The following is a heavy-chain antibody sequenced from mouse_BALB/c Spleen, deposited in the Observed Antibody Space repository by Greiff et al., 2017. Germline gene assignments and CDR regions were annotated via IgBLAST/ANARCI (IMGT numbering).Heavy chain of an antibody. J-gene: IGHJ4*01. V-gene: IGHV2-6-7*01. CDR2: IWGDGST. CDR1: GFSLTGYG. Sequence: QVTLKVSGPGLVAPSQSLSITCTVSGFSLTGYGVNWVRQPPGKGLEWLGMIWGDGSTDYNSALKSRLSISKDNSKSQVFLKMNSLQTDDTARYYCARGFDYDPYAMDYWGQGTSVTVSS. D-gene: IGHD2-4*01. CDR3: ARGFDYDPYAMDY.